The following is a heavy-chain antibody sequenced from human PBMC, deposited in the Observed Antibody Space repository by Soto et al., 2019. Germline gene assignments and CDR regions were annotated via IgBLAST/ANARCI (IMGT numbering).Heavy chain of an antibody. J-gene: IGHJ6*03. CDR2: MNPNSGNT. CDR3: ARSGATVTTAISNYYYYYMDV. V-gene: IGHV1-8*01. CDR1: GYTFTSYD. Sequence: GASVKVSCKASGYTFTSYDINWVRQATGQGLEWMGWMNPNSGNTGYAQKFQGRVTMTRNTSISTAYMELSSLRSEDTAVYYCARSGATVTTAISNYYYYYMDVWGKGTTVTVSS. D-gene: IGHD4-17*01.